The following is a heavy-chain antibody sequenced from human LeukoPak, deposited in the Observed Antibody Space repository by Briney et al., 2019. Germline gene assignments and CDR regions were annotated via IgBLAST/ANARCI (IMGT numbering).Heavy chain of an antibody. V-gene: IGHV1-24*01. Sequence: ASAKVSCKASGYSFTGYYMHWVRQAPGKGLEWMGGFDPEDGETIYAQKFQGRVTMTEDTSTDTAYMELSSLRSEDTAVYYCATTRRFEVATVSGVYSLWFDPWGQGTLVTVSS. CDR1: GYSFTGYY. J-gene: IGHJ5*02. CDR2: FDPEDGET. D-gene: IGHD4-17*01. CDR3: ATTRRFEVATVSGVYSLWFDP.